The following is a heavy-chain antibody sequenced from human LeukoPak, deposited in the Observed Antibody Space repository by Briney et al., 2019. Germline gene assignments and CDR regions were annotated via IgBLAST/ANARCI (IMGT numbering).Heavy chain of an antibody. V-gene: IGHV4-31*03. CDR1: GCSLSSGGYY. J-gene: IGHJ5*02. CDR3: ARGPYDILTGSNWFDP. D-gene: IGHD3-9*01. CDR2: LYYSGST. Sequence: SQTLSLTCTVTGCSLSSGGYYWPWIRPHPAKPLSWIGHLYYSGSTYYNPSLKSRVTISVDTSKNQFSLKLSSVTAADTAVYYCARGPYDILTGSNWFDPWGQGTLVTVSS.